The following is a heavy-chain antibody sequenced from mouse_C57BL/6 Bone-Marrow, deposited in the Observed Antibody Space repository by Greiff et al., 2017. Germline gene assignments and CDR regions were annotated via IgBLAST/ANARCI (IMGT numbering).Heavy chain of an antibody. CDR1: GYTFTSYW. D-gene: IGHD1-1*01. V-gene: IGHV1-69*01. CDR2: IDPSDSYT. CDR3: ARGDYYGRSYSLSAY. J-gene: IGHJ3*01. Sequence: QVQLQQPGAELVMPGASVKLSCKASGYTFTSYWMHWVKQRPGQGLEWIGEIDPSDSYTNYNQKFKGKSTLTIEKSSSTAYMQLSSLTSEDSAVYYVARGDYYGRSYSLSAYWGQGTLVTGSA.